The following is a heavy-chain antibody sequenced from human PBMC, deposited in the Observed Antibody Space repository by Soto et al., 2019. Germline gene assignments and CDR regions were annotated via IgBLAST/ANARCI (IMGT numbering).Heavy chain of an antibody. V-gene: IGHV4-59*08. D-gene: IGHD3-16*01. Sequence: QVQLQESGPGLVKPSETLSLTCTVSGGSISSYYWSWIRQPPGKGLEWLGYIYYSGSTNYNPSLKSRVTISVDTSKNQFSLKLSSVTAEDTAVYYCARHPVSDMGVFDYWGQGTLVTVSS. CDR2: IYYSGST. CDR3: ARHPVSDMGVFDY. CDR1: GGSISSYY. J-gene: IGHJ4*02.